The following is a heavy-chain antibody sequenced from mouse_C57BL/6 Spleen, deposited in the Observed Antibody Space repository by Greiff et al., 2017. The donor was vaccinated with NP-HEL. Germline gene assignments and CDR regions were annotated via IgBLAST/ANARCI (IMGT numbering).Heavy chain of an antibody. Sequence: ESGPGLVKPSQSLSLTCSVTGYSITSGYYWNWIRQFPGNKLEWMGYISYDGSNNYNPSLKNRISITRDTSKNQFFLKLNSVTTEDTATYYCATFYDGYYDYFDYWGQGTTLTVSS. V-gene: IGHV3-6*01. J-gene: IGHJ2*01. CDR2: ISYDGSN. CDR1: GYSITSGYY. D-gene: IGHD2-3*01. CDR3: ATFYDGYYDYFDY.